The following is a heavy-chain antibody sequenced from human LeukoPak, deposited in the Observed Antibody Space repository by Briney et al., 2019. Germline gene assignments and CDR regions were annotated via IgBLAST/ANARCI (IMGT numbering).Heavy chain of an antibody. V-gene: IGHV4-34*01. J-gene: IGHJ5*02. D-gene: IGHD2-2*01. Sequence: SETLSLTCAVYGGSFTSYYWSWIRQPPGKGLEWIGEINHSGSTNYDPSLKSRVTISVDTSRNQFSLKLSSVTAADTAVYYCATNPGGYCSSTSRYGEAPWGQGTLVTVSS. CDR2: INHSGST. CDR3: ATNPGGYCSSTSRYGEAP. CDR1: GGSFTSYY.